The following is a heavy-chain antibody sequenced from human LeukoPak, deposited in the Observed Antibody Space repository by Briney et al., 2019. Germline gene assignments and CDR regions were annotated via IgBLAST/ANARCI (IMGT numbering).Heavy chain of an antibody. Sequence: PGRSLRLSCAASGFTFSSYAMHWVRQAPGKGPEWVAVISYDGSNKYYADSVKGRFTISRDNSKNTLYLQMNSLRAEDTAVYYCARDTSSSWYGDRYNWFDPWGQGTLVTVSS. CDR3: ARDTSSSWYGDRYNWFDP. J-gene: IGHJ5*02. CDR1: GFTFSSYA. V-gene: IGHV3-30*04. D-gene: IGHD6-13*01. CDR2: ISYDGSNK.